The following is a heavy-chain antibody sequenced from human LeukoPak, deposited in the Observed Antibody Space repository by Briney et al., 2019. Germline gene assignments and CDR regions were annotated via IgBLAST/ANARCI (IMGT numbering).Heavy chain of an antibody. J-gene: IGHJ4*02. CDR1: GGSFSGYY. V-gene: IGHV4-34*01. Sequence: PSETLSLTCAVYGGSFSGYYWSWIRQPPGKGLEWIGEINHSGSTNYNPSLKSRVTISVDTSKNQFSLKLSSVTAADTAVYYCARIYDSSGYVDYWGQETLVTVSS. CDR2: INHSGST. D-gene: IGHD3-22*01. CDR3: ARIYDSSGYVDY.